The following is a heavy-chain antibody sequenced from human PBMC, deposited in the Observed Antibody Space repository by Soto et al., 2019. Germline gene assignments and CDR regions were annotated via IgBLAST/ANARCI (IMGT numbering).Heavy chain of an antibody. Sequence: GGSLRLSCAASGFTFSNFEMHWVRQAPGKGLEWVSYINTAGSTKYYAESVKGRFTISRDNARNSLFLQMNSLRAEDTAVYYCARAECSTPNCLTAYYSYGLDVWGQGTTVTVSS. CDR2: INTAGSTK. CDR3: ARAECSTPNCLTAYYSYGLDV. J-gene: IGHJ6*02. D-gene: IGHD2-2*01. CDR1: GFTFSNFE. V-gene: IGHV3-48*03.